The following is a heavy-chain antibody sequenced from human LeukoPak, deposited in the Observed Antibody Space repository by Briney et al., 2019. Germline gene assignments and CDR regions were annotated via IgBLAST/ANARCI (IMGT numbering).Heavy chain of an antibody. CDR3: ARYIVVGVASSWFDP. Sequence: PSETLSLTCTVSGYSISSGYYWGWIRQPPGKGLEWIGSIYHSGSTYYNPSLKSRVTISVDTSKNQFSLKLSSVTAADTAVCYCARYIVVGVASSWFDPWGQGTLVTVSS. J-gene: IGHJ5*02. D-gene: IGHD2-21*01. CDR2: IYHSGST. CDR1: GYSISSGYY. V-gene: IGHV4-38-2*02.